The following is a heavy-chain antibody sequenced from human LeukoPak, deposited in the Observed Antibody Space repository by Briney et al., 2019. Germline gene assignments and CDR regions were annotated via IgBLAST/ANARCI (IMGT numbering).Heavy chain of an antibody. CDR2: IYYSGST. D-gene: IGHD3-10*01. J-gene: IGHJ3*02. CDR3: ARVPESGAFDI. CDR1: GGSISSSSYC. V-gene: IGHV4-39*07. Sequence: SETLSLTCTVSGGSISSSSYCWGWIRQPPGKGLEWIGSIYYSGSTYYNPSLKSRVTISVDTSKNQFSLRLSSVTAADTAVYYCARVPESGAFDIWGQGTMVTVSS.